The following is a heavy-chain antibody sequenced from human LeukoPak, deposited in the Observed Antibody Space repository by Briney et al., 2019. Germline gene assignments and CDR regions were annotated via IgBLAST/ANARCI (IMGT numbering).Heavy chain of an antibody. Sequence: GGSLRLSCAASGFTFSNYWMHWVRQAPGKGLVWVSRINSDARSTSYADSVKGRFTISRDNAKNTLYLQMNSLRAEDTAVYYCARGADTGYSSDSWGQGTLVTVSP. CDR3: ARGADTGYSSDS. J-gene: IGHJ5*02. V-gene: IGHV3-74*01. CDR1: GFTFSNYW. CDR2: INSDARST. D-gene: IGHD6-19*01.